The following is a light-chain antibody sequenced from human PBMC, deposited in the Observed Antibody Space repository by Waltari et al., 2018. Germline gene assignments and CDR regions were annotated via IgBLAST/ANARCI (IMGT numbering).Light chain of an antibody. J-gene: IGKJ1*01. CDR1: QSVLHTSNKNNY. CDR2: WAS. CDR3: QQYYSPPQT. Sequence: DIVMTQSPDSLAVFLGERATINCKSSQSVLHTSNKNNYLAWYQQKPGQPPKLLIYWASTRESGVPDRFSGSGSGTDFTLTISSLQAEDVAVYYCQQYYSPPQTFGQGSKGEI. V-gene: IGKV4-1*01.